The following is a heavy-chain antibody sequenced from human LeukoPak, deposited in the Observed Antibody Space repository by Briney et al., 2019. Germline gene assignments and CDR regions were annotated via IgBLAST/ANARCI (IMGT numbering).Heavy chain of an antibody. Sequence: GGFPGLSFAAPGFTFSSFAAGWGRPSLGEGVKWGSGISGRGESTYYADSVKGRFTISRDYSKNTVYLQMNSLRAEDTALYYCAASLDLAVYGIDYWGQGTLVTVSS. J-gene: IGHJ4*02. CDR1: GFTFSSFA. CDR2: ISGRGEST. CDR3: AASLDLAVYGIDY. V-gene: IGHV3-23*01. D-gene: IGHD2-8*02.